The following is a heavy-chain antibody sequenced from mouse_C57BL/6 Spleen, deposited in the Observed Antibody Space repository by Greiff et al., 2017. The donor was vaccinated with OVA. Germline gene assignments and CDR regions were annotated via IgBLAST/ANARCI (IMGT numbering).Heavy chain of an antibody. Sequence: EVKVVESEGGLVQPGSSMKLSCTASGFTFSDYYMAWVRQVPEKGLEWVANINYDGSSTYYLDSLKSRFIISRDNAKNILYLQMSSLKSEDTATYYCARDGYYSNLYYAMDYWGQGTSVTVSS. D-gene: IGHD2-5*01. CDR3: ARDGYYSNLYYAMDY. CDR1: GFTFSDYY. V-gene: IGHV5-16*01. J-gene: IGHJ4*01. CDR2: INYDGSST.